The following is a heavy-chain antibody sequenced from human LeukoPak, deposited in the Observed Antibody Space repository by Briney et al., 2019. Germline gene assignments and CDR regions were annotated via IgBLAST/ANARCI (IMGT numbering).Heavy chain of an antibody. D-gene: IGHD3-10*01. CDR2: IYYSGST. CDR1: GGSIISGSYY. Sequence: PSETLSLTCTVSGGSIISGSYYWGWIRQPPGPGLEWIGSIYYSGSTYYNPSLKSRVTISVDTSKNQFSLKVSSVTAADTAVYYCARRTHGSGSYYSGFDYWGQGTLVTVSS. CDR3: ARRTHGSGSYYSGFDY. V-gene: IGHV4-39*01. J-gene: IGHJ4*02.